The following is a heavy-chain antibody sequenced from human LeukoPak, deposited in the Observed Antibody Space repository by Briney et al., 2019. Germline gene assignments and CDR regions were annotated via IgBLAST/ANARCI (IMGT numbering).Heavy chain of an antibody. CDR1: GLSASIRA. Sequence: VGSLRLSCAASGLSASIRAMSLVRQAPGKGLEWVSTISNSGYNTWYADSVKGRFTISRDNSQNTLYLQMSSLRAEETALYYCARHDGSSFIYYVDHWGQGALVTVSS. V-gene: IGHV3-23*01. D-gene: IGHD1-26*01. CDR3: ARHDGSSFIYYVDH. J-gene: IGHJ4*02. CDR2: ISNSGYNT.